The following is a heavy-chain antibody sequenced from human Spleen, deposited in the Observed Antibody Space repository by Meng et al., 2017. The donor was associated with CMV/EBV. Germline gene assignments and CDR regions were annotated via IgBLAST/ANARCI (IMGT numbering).Heavy chain of an antibody. V-gene: IGHV1-46*01. Sequence: ASVKVSCKASGYTFTSYYMHWVRQAPGQGLEWMGMINPRGGRTSYAQKFQGRVTLTGDTSTNTVYMELSSLRSEDTAVYYCAKSRVVPAATYGMDVWGQGTTVTVSS. CDR1: GYTFTSYY. CDR2: INPRGGRT. CDR3: AKSRVVPAATYGMDV. D-gene: IGHD2-2*01. J-gene: IGHJ6*02.